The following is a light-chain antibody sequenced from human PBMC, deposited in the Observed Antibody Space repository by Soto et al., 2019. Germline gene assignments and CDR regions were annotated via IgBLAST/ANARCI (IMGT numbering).Light chain of an antibody. V-gene: IGKV1-16*01. J-gene: IGKJ4*01. CDR1: QAVSTY. CDR3: QQYETYPLT. Sequence: DIQMTQSPSSLSASVGDRVIITCRASQAVSTYLAWFQQKPGKAPKSLIYATSNLQSGVPSRFSGSRSGTIFTLTISSLQPEDFATYYCQQYETYPLTFGGGTNVDIK. CDR2: ATS.